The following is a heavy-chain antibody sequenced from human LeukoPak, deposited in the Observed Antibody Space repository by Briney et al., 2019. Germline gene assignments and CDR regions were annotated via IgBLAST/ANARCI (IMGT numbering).Heavy chain of an antibody. CDR3: ARRWDIVVVPAAYNWFDP. CDR2: INHSGST. V-gene: IGHV4-34*01. D-gene: IGHD2-2*01. Sequence: PSETLSLTCAVYGGSFSGYYWCWIRQPPGKGLEWIGEINHSGSTNYNPSLKSRVTISVDTSKNQFSLKLSSVTAADTAVYYCARRWDIVVVPAAYNWFDPWGQGTLVTVSS. CDR1: GGSFSGYY. J-gene: IGHJ5*02.